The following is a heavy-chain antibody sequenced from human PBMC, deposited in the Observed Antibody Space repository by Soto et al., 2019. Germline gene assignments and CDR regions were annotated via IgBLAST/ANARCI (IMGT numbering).Heavy chain of an antibody. V-gene: IGHV4-34*01. J-gene: IGHJ2*01. CDR1: GGSFSDYY. Sequence: QVQLQQWGAGLLKPSETLSLTCAVYGGSFSDYYWTWIRQPPGKGLEWIGEINHRGSTSCNPSLKSRXTIXVXTSKNPFSLRLSSVTAADTAVYYCARGTREGWYFDLWGRGTLVTVSS. CDR3: ARGTREGWYFDL. CDR2: INHRGST.